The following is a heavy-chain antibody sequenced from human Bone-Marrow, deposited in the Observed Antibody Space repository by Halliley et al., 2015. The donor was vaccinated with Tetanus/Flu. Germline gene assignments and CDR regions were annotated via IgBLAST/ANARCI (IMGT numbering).Heavy chain of an antibody. CDR2: ISDDGSSK. CDR3: ATNFYDSLGYYFGN. D-gene: IGHD3-16*01. V-gene: IGHV3-30-3*01. Sequence: WVGVISDDGSSKHYAKSLKSRITLSRDNSKNTLYLQIDGLSPEDTAVYYCATNFYDSLGYYFGNWGQGVLVTVSS. J-gene: IGHJ4*02.